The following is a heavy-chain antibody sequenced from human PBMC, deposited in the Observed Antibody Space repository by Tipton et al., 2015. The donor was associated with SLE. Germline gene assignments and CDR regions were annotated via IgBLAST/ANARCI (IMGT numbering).Heavy chain of an antibody. V-gene: IGHV4-39*07. Sequence: TLSLTCTVSGGSISSGGYYWSWIRQPPGKGLEWIGEINHSGSTNYNPSLKSRVTISVDTSKNQFSLKLSSVTAADTAVYYCARSPNPIVGARGCYFDYWGQGTLVTVSS. CDR1: GGSISSGGYY. CDR3: ARSPNPIVGARGCYFDY. J-gene: IGHJ4*02. D-gene: IGHD1-26*01. CDR2: INHSGST.